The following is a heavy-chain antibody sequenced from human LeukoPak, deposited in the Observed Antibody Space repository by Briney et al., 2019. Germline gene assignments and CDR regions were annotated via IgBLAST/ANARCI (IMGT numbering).Heavy chain of an antibody. Sequence: GGSLRLSCVTSGFTFSSRSMNRVRQAPGKGLEWVSSISSGGTYIFYADSVKGRFTISRDDAENSLFLQMNTLRAEDTALYYCAAFETRGTGDFDFWGQGTLVTVSS. D-gene: IGHD3/OR15-3a*01. J-gene: IGHJ4*02. CDR1: GFTFSSRS. V-gene: IGHV3-21*01. CDR2: ISSGGTYI. CDR3: AAFETRGTGDFDF.